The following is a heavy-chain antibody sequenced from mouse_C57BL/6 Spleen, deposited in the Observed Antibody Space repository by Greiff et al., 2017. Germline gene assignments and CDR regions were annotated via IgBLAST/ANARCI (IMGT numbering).Heavy chain of an antibody. CDR3: HSSRNYFDY. J-gene: IGHJ2*01. V-gene: IGHV1-15*01. CDR2: IDPETGGT. Sequence: QVQLQQSGAELVRPGASVTLSCKASGYTFTDYEMHWVKQTPVHGLEWIGAIDPETGGTAYNQKFKGKAIPTADKSSSTAYMELRSLTSEDSAVYYCHSSRNYFDYWGQGTTLTVSS. D-gene: IGHD3-1*01. CDR1: GYTFTDYE.